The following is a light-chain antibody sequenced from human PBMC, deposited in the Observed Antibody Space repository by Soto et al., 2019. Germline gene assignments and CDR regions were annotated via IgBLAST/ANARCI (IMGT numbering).Light chain of an antibody. Sequence: QSVLTQPASVSASPGQSITISCTGTSTDVGGYNYVSWYQQYPGKAPKLIIYEVSNRPSGVSDRFSGSKSGNTASLTISGLQAEDEAEYYCSSYTSSSTDVFGTGTKLTVL. CDR2: EVS. CDR3: SSYTSSSTDV. V-gene: IGLV2-14*01. J-gene: IGLJ1*01. CDR1: STDVGGYNY.